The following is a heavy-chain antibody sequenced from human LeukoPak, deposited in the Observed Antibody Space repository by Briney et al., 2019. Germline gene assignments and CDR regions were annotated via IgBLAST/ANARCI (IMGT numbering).Heavy chain of an antibody. J-gene: IGHJ4*02. CDR3: ARDRGYCSSTSCSPFDY. CDR2: IYTSGST. D-gene: IGHD2-2*01. Sequence: SETLSLTCTVSGGVISSYYWSWIRQPAGKGLEWIGRIYTSGSTNYNPSLKSRVTMSVDTSKNQFSLKLSSVTAADTAVYYCARDRGYCSSTSCSPFDYWGQGTLVTVSS. V-gene: IGHV4-4*07. CDR1: GGVISSYY.